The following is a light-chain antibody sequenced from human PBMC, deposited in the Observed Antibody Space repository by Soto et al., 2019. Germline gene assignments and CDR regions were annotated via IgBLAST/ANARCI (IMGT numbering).Light chain of an antibody. J-gene: IGKJ4*01. V-gene: IGKV1-9*01. CDR2: AAS. CDR3: KQLNSYPVT. Sequence: DIQLTQSPSFLSASVVARVTLTCRASQDITSYLAWYQQKPGKAPKLLIYAASTLQSGIPSRFSGSGSGTEFTLTISRLQTEDFATYYCKQLNSYPVTCGGGHKVEIK. CDR1: QDITSY.